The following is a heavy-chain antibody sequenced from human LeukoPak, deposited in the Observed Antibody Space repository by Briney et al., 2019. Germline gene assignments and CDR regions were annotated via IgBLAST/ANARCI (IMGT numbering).Heavy chain of an antibody. CDR2: IYYSGST. CDR1: GGSISSSSYY. Sequence: SETLSLTCTVAGGSISSSSYYWGWIRQPPGKGLEWIGSIYYSGSTYYNPSLKSRVTISVDTSKNQFSLKLSSVPAADTAVYYCASRVYSSSGGYFDYWGQGTLVTVSS. CDR3: ASRVYSSSGGYFDY. V-gene: IGHV4-39*01. J-gene: IGHJ4*02. D-gene: IGHD6-13*01.